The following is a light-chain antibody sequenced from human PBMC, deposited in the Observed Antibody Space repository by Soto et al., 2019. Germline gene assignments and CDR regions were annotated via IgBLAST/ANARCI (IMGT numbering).Light chain of an antibody. CDR3: SSYTSSSTLV. Sequence: QSALTQPASVSGSPGQSITISCTGTINDVGAYNYVSWYQQRPGSAPQLILFDVNNRPSGTSNRFSGSKSGHTAYLTISALQSDDEAIYHCSSYTSSSTLVFGSGTKLTVL. CDR2: DVN. J-gene: IGLJ1*01. V-gene: IGLV2-14*01. CDR1: INDVGAYNY.